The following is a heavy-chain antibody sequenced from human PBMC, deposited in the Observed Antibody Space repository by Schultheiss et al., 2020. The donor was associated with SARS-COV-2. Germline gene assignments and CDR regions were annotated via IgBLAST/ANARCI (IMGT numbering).Heavy chain of an antibody. V-gene: IGHV1-18*01. CDR1: GFSLSRYG. J-gene: IGHJ4*02. CDR3: AKDPYSSGSYFDY. Sequence: GESLKISCKASGFSLSRYGITWVRQAPGQGLEWMGWINTYNGDANHAQRVQGRLSMTTDTSTNTAYMELTSLRSDDTAVYYCAKDPYSSGSYFDYWGQGTLVTVSS. CDR2: INTYNGDA. D-gene: IGHD1-26*01.